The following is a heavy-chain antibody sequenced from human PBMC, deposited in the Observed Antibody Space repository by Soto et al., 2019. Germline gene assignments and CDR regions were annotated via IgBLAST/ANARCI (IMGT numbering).Heavy chain of an antibody. CDR1: GGTFSSYA. J-gene: IGHJ4*02. CDR3: ASCLGGGSCYSGLDY. V-gene: IGHV1-69*13. Sequence: SVKVSCKASGGTFSSYAISWVRQAPGQGLEWMGGIIPIFGTANYAQKFQGRVTITADESTSTAYMELSSLRSEDTAVYYCASCLGGGSCYSGLDYWGQGTLVTVPQ. CDR2: IIPIFGTA. D-gene: IGHD2-15*01.